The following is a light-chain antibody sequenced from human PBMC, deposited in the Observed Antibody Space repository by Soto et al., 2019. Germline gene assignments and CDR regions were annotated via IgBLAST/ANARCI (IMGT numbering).Light chain of an antibody. V-gene: IGLV2-14*01. Sequence: QSALTQPASVSGSPGQSITISCTGTSGDVGGYYYVSWYLQLPGKAPKLMISEVSNRPSGVSNRFSGSKSGNTASLTISGLQAEDEADYYCSSYTAGGTIFGTGTKVTVL. CDR3: SSYTAGGTI. J-gene: IGLJ1*01. CDR2: EVS. CDR1: SGDVGGYYY.